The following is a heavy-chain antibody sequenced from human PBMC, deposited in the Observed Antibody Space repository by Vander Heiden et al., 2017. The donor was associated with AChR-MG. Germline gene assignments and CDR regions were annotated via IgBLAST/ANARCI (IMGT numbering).Heavy chain of an antibody. J-gene: IGHJ4*02. D-gene: IGHD3-10*01. Sequence: QVQLVDSGGGVARPGESLRLSVSAPEFTFSGYGMHWVRQAPGKGLEWVEVISYDGSNKYYADSVKGRFTISRDNSKNTLYLQMNSLRAEDTAVYYCAKDRYGSGSYPLIDYWCQGTLVTVSS. CDR3: AKDRYGSGSYPLIDY. CDR2: ISYDGSNK. V-gene: IGHV3-30*18. CDR1: EFTFSGYG.